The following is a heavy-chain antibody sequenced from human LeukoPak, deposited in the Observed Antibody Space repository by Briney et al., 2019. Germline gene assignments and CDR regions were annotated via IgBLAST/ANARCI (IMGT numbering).Heavy chain of an antibody. CDR3: AKGTERYREVSSFDS. Sequence: GRSLRLSCAASGFRFSSYVMHWVRQAPGKGLEWVALIWQDGSNQYYADSVKGRFTISRDNSKNTLYLQMNSLRAEDTATYYCAKGTERYREVSSFDSWGQGTQVTVSS. J-gene: IGHJ4*02. V-gene: IGHV3-33*06. CDR2: IWQDGSNQ. D-gene: IGHD3-10*01. CDR1: GFRFSSYV.